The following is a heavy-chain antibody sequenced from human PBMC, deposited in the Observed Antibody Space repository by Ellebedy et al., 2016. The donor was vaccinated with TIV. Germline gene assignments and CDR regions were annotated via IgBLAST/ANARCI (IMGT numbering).Heavy chain of an antibody. CDR1: GFTFSGYA. J-gene: IGHJ4*02. Sequence: PGGSLRLSCAASGFTFSGYAMSWVRQAPGKGLEWGSGIVGSGAQKYADSVKGRFTISRDKSKSTQDLQMNSLRAEDTAVYYCARDAADTGGKLDYWGQGALVTVSS. V-gene: IGHV3-23*01. D-gene: IGHD4-23*01. CDR3: ARDAADTGGKLDY. CDR2: IVGSGAQ.